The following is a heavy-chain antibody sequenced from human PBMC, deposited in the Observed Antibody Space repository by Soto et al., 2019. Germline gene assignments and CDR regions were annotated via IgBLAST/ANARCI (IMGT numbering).Heavy chain of an antibody. Sequence: ASVKVSCKASGYTFTGYYMHWVRQAPGQGLEWMGWINPNSGGTNYAQKFQGWVTMTRDTSISTAYMELSRLRSDDTAVYYCARSPMRYFDWFPHDAFDIWGQGTMVTVSS. CDR2: INPNSGGT. CDR3: ARSPMRYFDWFPHDAFDI. J-gene: IGHJ3*02. D-gene: IGHD3-9*01. CDR1: GYTFTGYY. V-gene: IGHV1-2*04.